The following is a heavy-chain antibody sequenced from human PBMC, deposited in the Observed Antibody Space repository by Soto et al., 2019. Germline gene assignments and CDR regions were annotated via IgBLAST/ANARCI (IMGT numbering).Heavy chain of an antibody. Sequence: GASVEVSCKASGYTLTSYDLNWVRQATGQGLEWMGWMNPNSGNTGYAQKFQGRVTMTRNTSISTAYMELSSLRSEDTAVYYCARERTYYSFDYWGQGTLVTVSS. CDR3: ARERTYYSFDY. CDR1: GYTLTSYD. V-gene: IGHV1-8*01. CDR2: MNPNSGNT. J-gene: IGHJ4*02. D-gene: IGHD6-25*01.